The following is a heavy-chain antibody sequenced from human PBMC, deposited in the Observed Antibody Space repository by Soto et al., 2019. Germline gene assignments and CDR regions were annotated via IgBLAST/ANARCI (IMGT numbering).Heavy chain of an antibody. D-gene: IGHD3-16*01. J-gene: IGHJ6*02. CDR1: GYTFIRYG. CDR3: ARGGYYDKVWGKMNYYVLDV. Sequence: QVRLVQSAAEVKKPGASVKVSCKASGYTFIRYGITWVRQAPGQGLEWMGWISAYNDYTNYAQKLQGRVTMTTDTSTSTVYMELRSLRSDDTAVYYCARGGYYDKVWGKMNYYVLDVWGQGTTVTVSS. V-gene: IGHV1-18*01. CDR2: ISAYNDYT.